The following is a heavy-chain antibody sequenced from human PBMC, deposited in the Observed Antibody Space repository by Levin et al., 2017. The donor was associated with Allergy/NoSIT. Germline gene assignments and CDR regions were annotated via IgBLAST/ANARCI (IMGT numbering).Heavy chain of an antibody. CDR3: ARDTIFGVAPYYYYGMDV. CDR1: GYTFTSYG. V-gene: IGHV1-18*01. CDR2: ISAYNGNT. J-gene: IGHJ6*02. Sequence: ASVKVSCKASGYTFTSYGISWVRQAPGQGLEWMGWISAYNGNTNYAQKLQGRVTMTTDTSTSTAYMELRSLRSDDTAVYYCARDTIFGVAPYYYYGMDVWGQGTTVTVSS. D-gene: IGHD3-3*01.